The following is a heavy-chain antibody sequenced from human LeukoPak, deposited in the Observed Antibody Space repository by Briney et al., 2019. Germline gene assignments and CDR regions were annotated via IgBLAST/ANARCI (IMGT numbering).Heavy chain of an antibody. J-gene: IGHJ5*02. D-gene: IGHD4-23*01. CDR1: GFIVSTNY. CDR2: LYSGGTT. V-gene: IGHV3-66*01. CDR3: AKAPDYGGLNWFDP. Sequence: PGGSLRLSCAASGFIVSTNYMSWVRQAPGKGLEWVSVLYSGGTTYYADSVKGRFTISRDNSKNTLYLQMNSLRAEDTAVYYCAKAPDYGGLNWFDPWGQGTLVTVSS.